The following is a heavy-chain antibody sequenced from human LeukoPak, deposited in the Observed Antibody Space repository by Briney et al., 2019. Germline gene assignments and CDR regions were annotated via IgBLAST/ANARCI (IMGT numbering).Heavy chain of an antibody. D-gene: IGHD6-19*01. V-gene: IGHV4-34*01. CDR2: INHSGST. J-gene: IGHJ4*02. CDR3: ARGKQWLINLFDY. CDR1: GGSFSGYY. Sequence: SETLSLTCAVYGGSFSGYYWSWIRQPPGKGLEWIGEINHSGSTNYNPSLKSRVTISVDTSKNQFSLKLSSVTAADTAVYYCARGKQWLINLFDYWGQGTPVTVSS.